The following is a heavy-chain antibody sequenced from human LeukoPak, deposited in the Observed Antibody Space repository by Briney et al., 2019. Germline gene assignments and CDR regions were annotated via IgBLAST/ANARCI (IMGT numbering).Heavy chain of an antibody. CDR3: ARAPVRDYGMDV. Sequence: PGGSLRLSCAASGFTVSSNYMSWVRQAPGKGLEWVSVIYSGGSTYYADSVKGRFTISRDNSKNTLYLQMNSLRAEDTAVYYCARAPVRDYGMDVWGQGTTVTVSS. J-gene: IGHJ6*02. CDR2: IYSGGST. CDR1: GFTVSSNY. V-gene: IGHV3-53*01.